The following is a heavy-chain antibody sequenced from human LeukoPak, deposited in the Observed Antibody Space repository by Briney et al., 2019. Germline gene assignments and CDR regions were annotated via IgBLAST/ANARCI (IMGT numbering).Heavy chain of an antibody. J-gene: IGHJ5*02. CDR2: ISSSGSTI. CDR1: GFTFSSYE. Sequence: VGSLRLSCAASGFTFSSYEMNWVRQAPGKGLEWVSYISSSGSTIYYADSVKGRFTISRDNAKNSLYLQMNSLRAEDTAVYYCARDAREAAYDFWSGYSNWFDPWGQGTLVTDSS. CDR3: ARDAREAAYDFWSGYSNWFDP. D-gene: IGHD3-3*01. V-gene: IGHV3-48*03.